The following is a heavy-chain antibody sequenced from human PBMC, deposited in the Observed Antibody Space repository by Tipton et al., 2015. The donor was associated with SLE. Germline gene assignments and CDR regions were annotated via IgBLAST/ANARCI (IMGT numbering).Heavy chain of an antibody. Sequence: TLSLTCTVSGGSISSYYWSWIRQPPGKGLEWIGYIYYSGSSNYNPSLKSRVTISVDTPKNQFSLKLSSATAADTAVYYCATNGHGETYEFFTEYLRHWGQGTLVTVSS. CDR3: ATNGHGETYEFFTEYLRH. V-gene: IGHV4-59*01. D-gene: IGHD5-12*01. J-gene: IGHJ1*01. CDR1: GGSISSYY. CDR2: IYYSGSS.